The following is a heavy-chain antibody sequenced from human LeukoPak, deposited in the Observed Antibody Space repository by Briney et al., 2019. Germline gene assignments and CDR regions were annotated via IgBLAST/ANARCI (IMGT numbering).Heavy chain of an antibody. CDR2: ISYDGGNK. Sequence: PGGSLRLSCAASGFTFSSYAMHWVRQAPGKGLEWVAVISYDGGNKYYADSVKGRFTISRDNSKNTLYLQMNSLRAEDTALYYCARSSYGSGSYPTPDYWGQGTLVTVSS. J-gene: IGHJ4*02. CDR3: ARSSYGSGSYPTPDY. V-gene: IGHV3-30*03. CDR1: GFTFSSYA. D-gene: IGHD3-10*01.